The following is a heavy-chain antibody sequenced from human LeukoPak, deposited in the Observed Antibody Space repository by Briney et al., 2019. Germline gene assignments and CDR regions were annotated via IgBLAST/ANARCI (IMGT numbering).Heavy chain of an antibody. D-gene: IGHD4-17*01. CDR3: ARHEMGDYGDYEGGD. J-gene: IGHJ4*02. CDR2: IYYSGST. V-gene: IGHV4-59*08. Sequence: PSQTLSLTCAVYTGSISSYYWSWIRQPPGKGLEWIGYIYYSGSTNYNPSLKSRVTISVDTSKNQFSLKLSSVTAADTAVYYCARHEMGDYGDYEGGDWGQGTLVTVSS. CDR1: TGSISSYY.